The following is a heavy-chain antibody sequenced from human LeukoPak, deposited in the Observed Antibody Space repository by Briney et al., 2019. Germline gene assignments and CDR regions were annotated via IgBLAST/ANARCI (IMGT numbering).Heavy chain of an antibody. CDR2: ISGSGGST. CDR1: GFTFSSYA. D-gene: IGHD2-2*01. CDR3: ARGEDVVVPAAIPYYYYGMDV. V-gene: IGHV3-23*01. J-gene: IGHJ6*02. Sequence: GGSLRLSCAASGFTFSSYAMSWVRQAPGKGLEWVSGISGSGGSTDYADSVKGRFTISRDNSKNSLYLQMNSLRAEDTAVYYCARGEDVVVPAAIPYYYYGMDVWGQGTTVTVSS.